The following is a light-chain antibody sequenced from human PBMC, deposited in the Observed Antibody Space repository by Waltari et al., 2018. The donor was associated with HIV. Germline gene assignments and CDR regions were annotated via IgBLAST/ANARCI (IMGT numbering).Light chain of an antibody. J-gene: IGLJ2*01. CDR2: EVN. V-gene: IGLV2-8*01. Sequence: QSALTQPPSASGSPGQSVTISCTGTSSDVGRYDYVSWYHHHPGQAPKLRIYEVNKRPSGVPDRFSGSKSGNTASLTVSGLQAEDEAEYYCTSYAGINPVAFGGGTNLTVL. CDR3: TSYAGINPVA. CDR1: SSDVGRYDY.